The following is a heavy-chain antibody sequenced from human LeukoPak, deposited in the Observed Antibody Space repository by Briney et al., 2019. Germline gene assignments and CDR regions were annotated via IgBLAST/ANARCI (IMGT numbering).Heavy chain of an antibody. Sequence: GGSLRLSCVASGVTFSSHGMHWVRQAPGKGLEWVAVISNSGSHKYYADSVKGRFSISRDNSKNTLELQMNSLRPEDTAVYYCAIGEKPHAAGIDPWGQGTLVTVSS. CDR1: GVTFSSHG. CDR3: AIGEKPHAAGIDP. V-gene: IGHV3-30*03. J-gene: IGHJ5*02. D-gene: IGHD1-1*01. CDR2: ISNSGSHK.